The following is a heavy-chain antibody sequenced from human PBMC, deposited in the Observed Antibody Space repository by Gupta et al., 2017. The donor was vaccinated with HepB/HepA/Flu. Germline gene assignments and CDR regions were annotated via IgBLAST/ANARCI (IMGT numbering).Heavy chain of an antibody. CDR3: ARGLRWPDY. CDR2: MNPNSGNT. Sequence: QVQLQQSGAPVKKPAASVQVSCKTSGYTFTSYDINWWRQATGQGLEWMGWMNPNSGNTGYAQKVQGRVTMTRNTSISTAYMERSRLRSEDTSVYYCARGLRWPDYWGQGTLVTVSS. V-gene: IGHV1-8*01. J-gene: IGHJ4*02. CDR1: GYTFTSYD. D-gene: IGHD3-16*01.